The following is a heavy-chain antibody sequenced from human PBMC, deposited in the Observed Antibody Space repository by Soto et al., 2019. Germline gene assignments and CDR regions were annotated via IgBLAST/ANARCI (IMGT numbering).Heavy chain of an antibody. CDR3: ARHQRETGYSGYLDAFDI. Sequence: QLQLQESGPGLVKPSETLSLTCTVSGGSISSSSYYWGWIRQPPGKGLEWIGSIYYSGSTYYNPSLKSRVTISVDTSKNQFSLKLSSVTAADTAVYYCARHQRETGYSGYLDAFDIWGQGTMVTVSS. J-gene: IGHJ3*02. CDR2: IYYSGST. V-gene: IGHV4-39*01. CDR1: GGSISSSSYY. D-gene: IGHD5-12*01.